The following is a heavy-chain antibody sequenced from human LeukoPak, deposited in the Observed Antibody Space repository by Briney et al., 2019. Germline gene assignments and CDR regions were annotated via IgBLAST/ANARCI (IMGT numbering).Heavy chain of an antibody. CDR3: ARRRGGSSYVDF. V-gene: IGHV4-4*08. J-gene: IGHJ4*02. CDR1: GFTFSSYW. D-gene: IGHD6-6*01. CDR2: IHSSGST. Sequence: GSLRLSCAASGFTFSSYWMSWVRQPPGKGLEWIGNIHSSGSTFYNPSLKSRVTTSLDTSENQFSLKLTSVTAADTAVYYCARRRGGSSYVDFWGQGTLVTVSS.